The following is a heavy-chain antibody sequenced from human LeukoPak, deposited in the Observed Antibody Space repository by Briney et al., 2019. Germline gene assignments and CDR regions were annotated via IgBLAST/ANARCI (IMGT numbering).Heavy chain of an antibody. Sequence: SETLSLTCAVYGESLNNYYWTWIRQPPGKGLEWIGEINHSGSANYNPSLKSRVTISVDTSKNQFSLKLSSVTAADTAVYYCARPRQGDYYFDYWGQGTLVTVSS. J-gene: IGHJ4*02. CDR3: ARPRQGDYYFDY. D-gene: IGHD2-21*02. V-gene: IGHV4-34*01. CDR1: GESLNNYY. CDR2: INHSGSA.